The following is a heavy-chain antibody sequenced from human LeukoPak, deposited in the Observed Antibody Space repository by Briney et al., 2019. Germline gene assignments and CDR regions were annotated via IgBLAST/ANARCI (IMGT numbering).Heavy chain of an antibody. V-gene: IGHV4-59*01. D-gene: IGHD3-22*01. CDR3: ARGYDSSTTYYEFYYYMTS. CDR1: GGSIRSYY. CDR2: IYYSGST. J-gene: IGHJ6*03. Sequence: SETLSLTCTVSGGSIRSYYWSWIRQPPGKGLEWIGYIYYSGSTNYNPSLKSRVTISVDTSKNQFSLKLSSVTAADTAVYYCARGYDSSTTYYEFYYYMTSGAKGPRSSSP.